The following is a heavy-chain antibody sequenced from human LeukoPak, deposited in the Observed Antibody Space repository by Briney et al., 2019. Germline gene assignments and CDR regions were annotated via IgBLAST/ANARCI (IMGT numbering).Heavy chain of an antibody. D-gene: IGHD5-18*01. V-gene: IGHV4-30-4*08. Sequence: SENLSLTGTVSGGSISSGDYYWSWIRQPPGKCLGWIGYIYYSGSTYYNPSLKSRVTISVDTSKNQFSLKLSSVTAADTAVYYCARAQYRIQLWPWGQGTLVTVSS. J-gene: IGHJ1*01. CDR2: IYYSGST. CDR1: GGSISSGDYY. CDR3: ARAQYRIQLWP.